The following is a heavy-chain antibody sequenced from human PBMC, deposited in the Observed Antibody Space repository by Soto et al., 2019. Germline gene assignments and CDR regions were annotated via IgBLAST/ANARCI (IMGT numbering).Heavy chain of an antibody. CDR2: IWYDGSNK. CDR3: ARDNQVVTIFGVVCPDGMVV. D-gene: IGHD3-3*01. Sequence: PGGSLRLSCAASGFTFSSYGMHWVRQAPGKGLEWVAVIWYDGSNKYYADSVKGRFTISRDNSKNTLYLQMNSLRAEDTAVYYCARDNQVVTIFGVVCPDGMVVWGQGTTVTVSS. CDR1: GFTFSSYG. J-gene: IGHJ6*02. V-gene: IGHV3-33*01.